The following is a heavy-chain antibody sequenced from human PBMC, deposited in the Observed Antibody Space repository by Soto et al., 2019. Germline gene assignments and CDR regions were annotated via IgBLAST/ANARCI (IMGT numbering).Heavy chain of an antibody. J-gene: IGHJ5*02. CDR3: ARGSADSTVGRT. Sequence: QVQLQQWGAGVLKPSETLSLTCAVYGESFSGYYCSWTRQAPGKGLEWIGEIHPSGSTDYNPSLKTRXXIXLXXSKNQFSLKLSSVTAADTAIYYCARGSADSTVGRTWGQGTLVTVSS. CDR1: GESFSGYY. D-gene: IGHD1-26*01. V-gene: IGHV4-34*02. CDR2: IHPSGST.